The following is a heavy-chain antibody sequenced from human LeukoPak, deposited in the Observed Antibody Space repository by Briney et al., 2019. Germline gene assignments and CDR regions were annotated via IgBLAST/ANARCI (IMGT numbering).Heavy chain of an antibody. Sequence: ASVKVSCKASGYTFTGYYMHWVRQAPGQGLEWMGWINPNSGGTNYAQKFQGRVTMTRDTSISTAYMELRSLRSDDTAVYYCARGKRYSGYALGYWGQGTLVTVSS. CDR1: GYTFTGYY. CDR3: ARGKRYSGYALGY. J-gene: IGHJ4*02. CDR2: INPNSGGT. V-gene: IGHV1-2*02. D-gene: IGHD5-12*01.